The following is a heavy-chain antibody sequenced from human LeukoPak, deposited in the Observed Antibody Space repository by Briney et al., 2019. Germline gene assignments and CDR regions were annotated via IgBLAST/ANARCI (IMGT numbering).Heavy chain of an antibody. Sequence: GGSLRLCCAASGFTFSSYAMHWDRQAPGKGLEWVAVISYDGSNKYYADSVKGRFTISRDNSKNTLYLQMNSLRAEDTAVYYCARDWEDIVVVPAAHNYYYYGMDVWGQGTTVTVSS. CDR2: ISYDGSNK. V-gene: IGHV3-30-3*01. D-gene: IGHD2-2*01. CDR3: ARDWEDIVVVPAAHNYYYYGMDV. CDR1: GFTFSSYA. J-gene: IGHJ6*02.